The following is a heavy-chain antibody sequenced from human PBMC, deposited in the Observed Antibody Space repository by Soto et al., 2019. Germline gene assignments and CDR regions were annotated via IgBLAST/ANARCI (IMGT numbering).Heavy chain of an antibody. CDR1: GGSFSGYY. J-gene: IGHJ6*03. CDR2: INHSGST. Sequence: SETLSLTCAVYGGSFSGYYWSWIRQPPGKGLEWIGEINHSGSTNYNPSLKSRVTISVDTSKNQFSLKLSSVTAADTAVYYCARGLSTRMDVWGKGTTVTVSS. V-gene: IGHV4-34*01. CDR3: ARGLSTRMDV.